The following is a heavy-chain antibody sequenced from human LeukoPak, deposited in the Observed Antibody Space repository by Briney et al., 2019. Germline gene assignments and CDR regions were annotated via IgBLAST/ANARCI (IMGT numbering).Heavy chain of an antibody. Sequence: ASVKVSCKASGGTFSSYAISWVRQAPGQGLEWMGGIIPIFGTANYAQKFQGRVTITADESTSTAYMELSSLRSEDTAVYYCARLQGDDYGRGSYYFDYWGQGTLVTVSS. J-gene: IGHJ4*02. CDR3: ARLQGDDYGRGSYYFDY. V-gene: IGHV1-69*13. D-gene: IGHD4-17*01. CDR1: GGTFSSYA. CDR2: IIPIFGTA.